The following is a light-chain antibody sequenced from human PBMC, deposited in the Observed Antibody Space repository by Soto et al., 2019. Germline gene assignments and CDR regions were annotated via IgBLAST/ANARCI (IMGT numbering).Light chain of an antibody. CDR1: SRDVGGYNY. J-gene: IGLJ1*01. CDR2: EVN. CDR3: TSYAGGNNV. V-gene: IGLV2-8*01. Sequence: QSALTQPPSASGSPGQSVTISCTGTSRDVGGYNYVSWYQQYPGKVPKLMIYEVNKRPSGVPDRFSVSKSGNTVSLTVSGLQADDEADYYCTSYAGGNNVFGTGTKLTVL.